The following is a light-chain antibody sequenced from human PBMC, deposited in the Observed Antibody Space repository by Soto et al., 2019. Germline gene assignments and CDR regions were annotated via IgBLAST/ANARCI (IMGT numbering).Light chain of an antibody. J-gene: IGLJ1*01. Sequence: QSVLTQPASVSGSPGQSIAISCTGTSSDVGAYDFVSWYQQHPDKAPKLMIYEVSHRPSGVSYRFSGSKSVNTATLTISGLQAEDEADYYCSSYTTRSTRVFGTGTKLTVL. CDR1: SSDVGAYDF. V-gene: IGLV2-14*03. CDR3: SSYTTRSTRV. CDR2: EVS.